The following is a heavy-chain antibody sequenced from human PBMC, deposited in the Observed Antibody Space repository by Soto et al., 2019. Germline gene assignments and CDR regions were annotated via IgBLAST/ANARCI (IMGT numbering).Heavy chain of an antibody. CDR2: IYYSGST. Sequence: PSETLSLTCTVSGGSISSYYWSWIRQPPGKGLEWIGYIYYSGSTNYNPSLKSRVTISVDTSKNQFSLKLSSVTAADTAVYYCARVSKPMITFGGVIDYFDYWGQGTLVTVSS. J-gene: IGHJ4*02. D-gene: IGHD3-16*01. CDR3: ARVSKPMITFGGVIDYFDY. CDR1: GGSISSYY. V-gene: IGHV4-59*08.